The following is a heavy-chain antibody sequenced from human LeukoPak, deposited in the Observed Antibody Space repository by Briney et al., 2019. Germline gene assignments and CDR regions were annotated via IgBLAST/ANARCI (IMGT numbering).Heavy chain of an antibody. CDR1: GGTFSSYA. CDR3: ARAGSDIVVVPVAANWFDP. CDR2: IIPIFGTA. D-gene: IGHD2-2*01. Sequence: GASVKVSCKASGGTFSSYAISWVRQAPGQGLEWMGGIIPIFGTANYAQKFQGRVTITADESTSTAYMELSSLRSDDTAVYYCARAGSDIVVVPVAANWFDPWGQGTLVTVSS. V-gene: IGHV1-69*13. J-gene: IGHJ5*02.